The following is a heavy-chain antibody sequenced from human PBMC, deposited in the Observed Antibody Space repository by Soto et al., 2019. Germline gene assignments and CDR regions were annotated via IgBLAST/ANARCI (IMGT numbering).Heavy chain of an antibody. Sequence: QVQLVQSGAEVKKPGASVKVSCKASGYTFTSHDINWMRQATGQGLEWMGWMKPNSGHTNYAQKFQGRVTMTRDTSISTADMELTSLRSEDTAIYYCASDMSTTWGQGTLVIVSS. D-gene: IGHD2-2*01. CDR1: GYTFTSHD. J-gene: IGHJ5*02. CDR2: MKPNSGHT. V-gene: IGHV1-8*01. CDR3: ASDMSTT.